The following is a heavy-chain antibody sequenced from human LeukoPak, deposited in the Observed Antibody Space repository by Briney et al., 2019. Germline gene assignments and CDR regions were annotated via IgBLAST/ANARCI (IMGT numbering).Heavy chain of an antibody. D-gene: IGHD6-19*01. Sequence: GGSLRLSCAASGFTFSNYAMSWVRQAPGKGLEWVSAISGSDGSTNYADSVKGRFTISRDNSKNTLYLQMNSLRAEDTAVYYCVRDHTGWSLDPWGQGTLVTVSS. V-gene: IGHV3-23*01. J-gene: IGHJ5*02. CDR1: GFTFSNYA. CDR2: ISGSDGST. CDR3: VRDHTGWSLDP.